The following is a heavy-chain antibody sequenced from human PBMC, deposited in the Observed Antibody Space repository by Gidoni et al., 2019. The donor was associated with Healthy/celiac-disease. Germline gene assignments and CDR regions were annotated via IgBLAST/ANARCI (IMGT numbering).Heavy chain of an antibody. CDR2: ISSSSSTI. D-gene: IGHD5-18*01. CDR3: ARGDTARVLYNPDY. V-gene: IGHV3-48*02. J-gene: IGHJ4*02. CDR1: GFPFSSYS. Sequence: EVQLVESGGGLVTPGGSLRLSCEASGFPFSSYSMNWVRQAPGKGLEWVSYISSSSSTIYYADAVKGRFTISRDNDKNSLYLQMNSRRDEDTAVYYCARGDTARVLYNPDYWGQGTLVTVSS.